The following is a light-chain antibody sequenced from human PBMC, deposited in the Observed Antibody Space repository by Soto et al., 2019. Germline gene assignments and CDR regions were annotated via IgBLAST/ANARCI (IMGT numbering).Light chain of an antibody. V-gene: IGKV1-5*01. CDR3: QQYNSYPWT. Sequence: DIQMTQSPSNVSTSXGDRVTITXXASQSISSWLAWYQQKPGKAPKLLIYDASSLESGVPSRFSGSGSGTEFTLTISSLQPDDFATYYCQQYNSYPWTFGQGTKVDI. J-gene: IGKJ1*01. CDR1: QSISSW. CDR2: DAS.